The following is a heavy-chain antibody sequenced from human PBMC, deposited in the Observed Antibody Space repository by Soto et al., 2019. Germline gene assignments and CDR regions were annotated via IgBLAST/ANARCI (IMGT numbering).Heavy chain of an antibody. V-gene: IGHV3-33*01. J-gene: IGHJ4*02. CDR1: GFAFSNFG. CDR3: PRGVRYYYDSSGLDF. D-gene: IGHD3-22*01. CDR2: ISYDGGSK. Sequence: QAQLLESGGGVVQPGGSLRLSCAASGFAFSNFGMHWVRQAPGKGLAWVALISYDGGSKYYADSVKGRFTVSRDNSKNTLYLQMNSLRAEDTAVYYCPRGVRYYYDSSGLDFWGQGTLVTVSS.